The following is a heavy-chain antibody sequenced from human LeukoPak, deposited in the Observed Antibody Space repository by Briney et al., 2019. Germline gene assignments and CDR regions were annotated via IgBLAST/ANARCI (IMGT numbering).Heavy chain of an antibody. Sequence: SETLSLTCTVSGYSISSGYYWGWIRQPPGKGLEWIGSIYHSGSTYYNPSLKSRVTISVDTSKNQFSLKLSSVTAADTAVYYCARDSRVVGNFDYWGQGTLVTVSS. D-gene: IGHD3-22*01. CDR3: ARDSRVVGNFDY. CDR1: GYSISSGYY. V-gene: IGHV4-38-2*02. J-gene: IGHJ4*02. CDR2: IYHSGST.